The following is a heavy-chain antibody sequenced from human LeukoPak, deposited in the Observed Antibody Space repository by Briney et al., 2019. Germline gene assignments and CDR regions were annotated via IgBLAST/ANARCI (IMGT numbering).Heavy chain of an antibody. CDR2: IYYSGST. CDR1: GGSISSSSYY. D-gene: IGHD5-18*01. Sequence: SETLSLTCTVSGGSISSSSYYWGWIRQPPGKGLEWIGSIYYSGSTYYNPSLKSRVTISVDTSKNQFSLKLSSVTAADTAVYYCARDEGRGYSYGYDYWGQGTLVTVSS. V-gene: IGHV4-39*07. J-gene: IGHJ4*02. CDR3: ARDEGRGYSYGYDY.